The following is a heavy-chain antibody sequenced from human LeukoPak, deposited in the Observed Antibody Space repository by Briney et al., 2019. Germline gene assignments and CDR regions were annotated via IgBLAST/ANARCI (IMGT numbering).Heavy chain of an antibody. CDR1: GFTFSSYA. V-gene: IGHV3-23*01. Sequence: GGSLRLSCAASGFTFSSYAMSWVRQAPGKELEWVSAISGSGGSTYYADSVKGRFTISRDNSKNTLYLQMNSLRAEDTAVYYCASSGYEYYYYYGMDVWGQGTTVTVSS. CDR3: ASSGYEYYYYYGMDV. CDR2: ISGSGGST. D-gene: IGHD5-12*01. J-gene: IGHJ6*02.